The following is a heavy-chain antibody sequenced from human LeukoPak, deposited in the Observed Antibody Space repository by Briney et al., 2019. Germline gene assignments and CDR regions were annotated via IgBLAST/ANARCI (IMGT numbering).Heavy chain of an antibody. CDR3: ARNIVGATIDY. Sequence: PSETLSLTCAVYGGSFSGYYWSWIRQPPGKGLEWIGEINHSGSTNYNPSLKSRVTISVDTSKNQFSLKLSSVTAADTAVYYCARNIVGATIDYWGQGTLVTVSS. CDR1: GGSFSGYY. CDR2: INHSGST. V-gene: IGHV4-34*01. J-gene: IGHJ4*02. D-gene: IGHD1-26*01.